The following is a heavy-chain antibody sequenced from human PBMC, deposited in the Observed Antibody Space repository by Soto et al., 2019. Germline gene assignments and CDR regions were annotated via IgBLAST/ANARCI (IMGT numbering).Heavy chain of an antibody. CDR2: IWYDGSNK. D-gene: IGHD3-22*01. CDR1: GFTFSSYG. CDR3: ARELVVGYYYYGMDV. Sequence: GGSLRLSCAASGFTFSSYGMHWVRQAPGKGLEWVAVIWYDGSNKYYADSVKGRFTISRDNSKNTLYLQMNSLRAEDTAVYYCARELVVGYYYYGMDVWGQGTTVTVSS. V-gene: IGHV3-33*01. J-gene: IGHJ6*02.